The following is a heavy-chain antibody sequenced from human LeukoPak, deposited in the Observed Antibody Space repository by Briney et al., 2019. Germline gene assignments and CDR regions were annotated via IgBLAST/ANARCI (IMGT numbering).Heavy chain of an antibody. D-gene: IGHD6-13*01. CDR1: GGSIRSYY. CDR2: IHYTGST. J-gene: IGHJ4*02. CDR3: ARHSSSWYPDY. Sequence: SETLSLTCTVPGGSIRSYYWSWTRQPPGKGLEWIGYIHYTGSTNYNPSLKSRVTISVDTSKNQFSLQLSSVTATDTAVYFCARHSSSWYPDYWGQGTLVTVSS. V-gene: IGHV4-59*08.